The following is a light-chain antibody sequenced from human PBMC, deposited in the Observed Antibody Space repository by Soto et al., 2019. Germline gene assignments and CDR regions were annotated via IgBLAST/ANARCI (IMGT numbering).Light chain of an antibody. Sequence: EIVLTQSPGTLSLSPGERATLSCRASQRVTSSYLAWYQQKPGQAPRLLIYGASSKATGIPDRFSGIGSGTDFTLTISRLEPEDCAVYYCQQYGRSPLTFGGGNNVELK. CDR2: GAS. V-gene: IGKV3-20*01. CDR1: QRVTSSY. CDR3: QQYGRSPLT. J-gene: IGKJ4*01.